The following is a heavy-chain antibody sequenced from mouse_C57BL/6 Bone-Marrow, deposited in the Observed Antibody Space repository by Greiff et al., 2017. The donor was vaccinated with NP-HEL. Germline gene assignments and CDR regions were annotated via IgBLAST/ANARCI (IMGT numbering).Heavy chain of an antibody. CDR2: ISYDGSN. J-gene: IGHJ2*01. D-gene: IGHD1-1*01. V-gene: IGHV3-6*01. CDR1: GYSITSGYY. Sequence: VQLKESGPGLVKPSQSLSLTCSVTGYSITSGYYWNWIRQFPGNKLEWMGYISYDGSNNYNPSLKNRISITRDTSKNQFFLKLNAVTTEDTATYYCARGGSFDYWGQGTTLSLL. CDR3: ARGGSFDY.